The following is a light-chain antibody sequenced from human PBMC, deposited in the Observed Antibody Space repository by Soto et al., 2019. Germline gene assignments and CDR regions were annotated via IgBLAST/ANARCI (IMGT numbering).Light chain of an antibody. CDR3: QQADSFPLT. Sequence: DIQMTQSPSSVSASVGDRVIITRRASQDISSWLAWYQQKAGEAPKLLIFAASRLHSGVPSRFSGSVSGTDFTLTITNLQPEDFATYYCQQADSFPLTFGGGTKVEIK. CDR2: AAS. V-gene: IGKV1D-12*01. CDR1: QDISSW. J-gene: IGKJ4*01.